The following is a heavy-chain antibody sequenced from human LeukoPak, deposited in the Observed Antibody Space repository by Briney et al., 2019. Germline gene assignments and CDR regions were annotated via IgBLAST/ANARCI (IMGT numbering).Heavy chain of an antibody. Sequence: PSQTLSLTCTVSGGSISSGGYYWSWIRQPAGKGLEWIGRIYSSGSTNYNPSLKSRVTISVDTSKNQFSLKLSSVTAADTAVYYCARDWDSSLRGYYYMDVWGKGTTVTVSS. V-gene: IGHV4-61*02. CDR1: GGSISSGGYY. D-gene: IGHD6-6*01. J-gene: IGHJ6*03. CDR3: ARDWDSSLRGYYYMDV. CDR2: IYSSGST.